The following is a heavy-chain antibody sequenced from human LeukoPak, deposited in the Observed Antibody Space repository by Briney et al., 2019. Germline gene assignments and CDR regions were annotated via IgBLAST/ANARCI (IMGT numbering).Heavy chain of an antibody. D-gene: IGHD6-6*01. V-gene: IGHV3-53*05. Sequence: GGSLRLSCAASGFTVSSNYMSWVRQAPGKGLECVSVIYSGGGAYYADSVKGRFTISRDNSKNTLYLQMNSLRAEDTAVYYCARDRAARPVPLFDYWGQGTLVTVSS. J-gene: IGHJ4*02. CDR1: GFTVSSNY. CDR2: IYSGGGA. CDR3: ARDRAARPVPLFDY.